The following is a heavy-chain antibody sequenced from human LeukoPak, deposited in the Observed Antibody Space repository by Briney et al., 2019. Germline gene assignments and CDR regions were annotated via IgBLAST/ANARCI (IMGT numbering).Heavy chain of an antibody. Sequence: GGSLRLSCATSGFTFSSYWMHWVRQAPGKGLVWVSRINSDGSSTSYADSVKGRFTISRDTAKNTLYLQMTSLRAEDTAVYYCARDPRGYGDYVGFDYWGQGTLVTVSS. CDR3: ARDPRGYGDYVGFDY. CDR2: INSDGSST. D-gene: IGHD4-17*01. CDR1: GFTFSSYW. V-gene: IGHV3-74*01. J-gene: IGHJ4*02.